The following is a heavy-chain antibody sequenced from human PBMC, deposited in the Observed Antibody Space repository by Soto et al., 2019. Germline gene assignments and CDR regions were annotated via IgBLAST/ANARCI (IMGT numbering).Heavy chain of an antibody. J-gene: IGHJ5*02. CDR3: ASQDTVVVVAATPPMGP. CDR1: GFTFSSYA. V-gene: IGHV3-30-3*01. Sequence: PGGSLRLSCAASGFTFSSYAMHWVRQAPGKGLEWVAVISYDGSNKYYADSVKGRFTISRDNSKNTLYLQMNSLRAEDTAVYYCASQDTVVVVAATPPMGPWGQGTLVTVSS. D-gene: IGHD2-15*01. CDR2: ISYDGSNK.